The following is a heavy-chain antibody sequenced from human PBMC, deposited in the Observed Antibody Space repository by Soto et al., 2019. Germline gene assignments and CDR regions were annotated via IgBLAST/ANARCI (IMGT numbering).Heavy chain of an antibody. V-gene: IGHV3-23*01. Sequence: EVQLLESGGGLVQPGGSLRLSCAVSGFSLSNYAMSWVRQAPGKGLELVSAIIGSGSNTYYIDSVKGQFTISRDKSKTTLLLQMNNLRAEDTAVYYCAKGGITLVRGSFDYWGQGALVTVSS. D-gene: IGHD3-10*01. CDR2: IIGSGSNT. J-gene: IGHJ4*02. CDR3: AKGGITLVRGSFDY. CDR1: GFSLSNYA.